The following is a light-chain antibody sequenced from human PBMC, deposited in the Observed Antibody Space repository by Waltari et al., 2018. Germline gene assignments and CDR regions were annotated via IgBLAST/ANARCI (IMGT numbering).Light chain of an antibody. CDR3: QQYGSSPPYT. CDR2: GAS. CDR1: QSVSSSY. Sequence: EIVLTQSPGTLSLSPGERATLSCRASQSVSSSYLAWYQQKPGQAPRLLIYGASSRATGIPDRCNGSGSGTDFTLTISRLEPEDFAVYYCQQYGSSPPYTFGQGTKLEIK. J-gene: IGKJ2*01. V-gene: IGKV3-20*01.